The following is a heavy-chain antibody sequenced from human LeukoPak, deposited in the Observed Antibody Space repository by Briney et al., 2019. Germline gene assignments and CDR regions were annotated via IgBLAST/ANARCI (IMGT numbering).Heavy chain of an antibody. D-gene: IGHD6-13*01. CDR3: ARGVGSSSGTPLDY. Sequence: SETLSLTCTVSGGSISSSSYYWGWIRQPPGKGLEWIGSIYYSGSTYYNPSLKSRVTMSVDMSKNQFSLKLSSVTAADTAVYYCARGVGSSSGTPLDYWGQGTLVTVSS. CDR2: IYYSGST. CDR1: GGSISSSSYY. V-gene: IGHV4-39*07. J-gene: IGHJ4*02.